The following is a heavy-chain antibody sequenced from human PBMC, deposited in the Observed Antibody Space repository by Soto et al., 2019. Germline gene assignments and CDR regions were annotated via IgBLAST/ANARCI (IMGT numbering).Heavy chain of an antibody. J-gene: IGHJ4*02. CDR1: GGSFSGYY. CDR2: INHSGST. V-gene: IGHV4-34*01. Sequence: QVQLQQWGAGLLKPSETLSLTCAVYGGSFSGYYWSWIRQPPGKGLEWIGEINHSGSTNYNPSLKSRVTISVDTSKNQFSLTLSSVTAADTAVYYCARGWDYYGSGSYLGYWGQGTLVTVSS. D-gene: IGHD3-10*01. CDR3: ARGWDYYGSGSYLGY.